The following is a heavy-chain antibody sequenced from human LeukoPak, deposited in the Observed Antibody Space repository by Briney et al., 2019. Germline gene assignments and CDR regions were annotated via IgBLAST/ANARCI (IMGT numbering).Heavy chain of an antibody. V-gene: IGHV1-24*01. CDR1: GFAFTNFG. J-gene: IGHJ4*02. CDR2: LHPEDREV. Sequence: ASVKVSCEASGFAFTNFGFTWVRQAPGQGLEWMGGLHPEDREVIYAQKFQGRVTMTEDSSTDTAYMDLRSLRSEDTAVYYCATAEQLVWGQGTLVTVSS. D-gene: IGHD6-6*01. CDR3: ATAEQLV.